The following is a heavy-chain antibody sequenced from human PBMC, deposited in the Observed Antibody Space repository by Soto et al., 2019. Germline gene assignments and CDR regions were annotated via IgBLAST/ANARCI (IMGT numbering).Heavy chain of an antibody. CDR2: IGTDGNT. V-gene: IGHV3-23*01. J-gene: IGHJ4*01. CDR1: GFTFNSYA. Sequence: GGTLRLSCAASGFTFNSYAMNWLRQAPGRGLACVSSIGTDGNTYYANSVKGRFTISRDNSKPTPYLQRNSPRVEDTALSYCVRTYPGPQSFDYWAQASLVTVSS. CDR3: VRTYPGPQSFDY. D-gene: IGHD1-1*01.